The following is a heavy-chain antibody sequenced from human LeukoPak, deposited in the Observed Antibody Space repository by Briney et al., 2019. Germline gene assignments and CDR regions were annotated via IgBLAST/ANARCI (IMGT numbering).Heavy chain of an antibody. J-gene: IGHJ4*02. V-gene: IGHV3-64D*06. Sequence: GGSLRLSCSASGFTFSSRPMHWVHQAPGKGLEYVSGSSGNGGSTYYADSVKGRFTISRDNSKNTVYLQMSSLRPEDTAVYYCVNQISGWVYWGQGTLVTVSS. CDR2: SSGNGGST. D-gene: IGHD6-19*01. CDR3: VNQISGWVY. CDR1: GFTFSSRP.